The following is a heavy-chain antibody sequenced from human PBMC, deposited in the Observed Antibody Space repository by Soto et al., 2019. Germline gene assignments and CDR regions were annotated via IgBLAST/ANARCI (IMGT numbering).Heavy chain of an antibody. J-gene: IGHJ6*02. CDR1: GGSFSGYY. CDR2: INHSGST. V-gene: IGHV4-34*01. Sequence: PSETLSLTCAVYGGSFSGYYWSWIRQPPGKGLEWIGEINHSGSTNYNPSLKSRVTISVDTSKNQFSLKLSSVTAADTAVYYCARGRITMVRGVIKSYGMDVWGQGTTVT. D-gene: IGHD3-10*01. CDR3: ARGRITMVRGVIKSYGMDV.